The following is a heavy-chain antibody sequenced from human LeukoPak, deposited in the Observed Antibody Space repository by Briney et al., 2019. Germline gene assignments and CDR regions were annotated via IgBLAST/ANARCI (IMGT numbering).Heavy chain of an antibody. Sequence: SQTLSLTCTVSGGSISSGDHYWNWIRQPPGKGLERIGYIHYSGSTYYNPSLKSRVIISVDTSKNQFSLKLNSVTAADTAVYYCARLDVERRLDYWGQGTLVTVSS. V-gene: IGHV4-30-4*01. CDR1: GGSISSGDHY. CDR2: IHYSGST. CDR3: ARLDVERRLDY. J-gene: IGHJ4*02. D-gene: IGHD1-1*01.